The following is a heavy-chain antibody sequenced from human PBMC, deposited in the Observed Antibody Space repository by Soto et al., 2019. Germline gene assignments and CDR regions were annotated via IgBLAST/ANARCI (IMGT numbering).Heavy chain of an antibody. Sequence: CLRLSWAASGFTLSSYGMSWVRHTTEKRLKEFSAISGSGGSNKYYADSVKGRFTISRDNSKNTLYLQMNSLRAEDTAVYYCASDFWSGEPGYYYYGMDVWGQGTTVTVSS. D-gene: IGHD3-3*01. J-gene: IGHJ6*02. V-gene: IGHV3-23*01. CDR3: ASDFWSGEPGYYYYGMDV. CDR2: ISGSGGSNK. CDR1: GFTLSSYG.